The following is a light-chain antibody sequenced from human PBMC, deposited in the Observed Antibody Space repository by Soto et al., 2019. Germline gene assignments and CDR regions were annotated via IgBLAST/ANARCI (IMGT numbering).Light chain of an antibody. CDR1: SSDVGGYNY. CDR2: EVS. Sequence: SVLTQPASVSGSPGQSITISCTGTSSDVGGYNYVSWYQQHPGKAPKLMIYEVSNRPSGVSNRFSGSKSGNTASLTISGLQADDEADYYCSSYTSSSTPYVFGTGTKVTVL. J-gene: IGLJ1*01. CDR3: SSYTSSSTPYV. V-gene: IGLV2-14*01.